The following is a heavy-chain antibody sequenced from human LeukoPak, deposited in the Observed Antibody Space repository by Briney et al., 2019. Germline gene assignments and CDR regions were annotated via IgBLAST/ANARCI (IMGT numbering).Heavy chain of an antibody. CDR3: ARREGITIFGVVTRIRGPRNWFDP. CDR2: INHSGST. V-gene: IGHV4-34*01. J-gene: IGHJ5*02. D-gene: IGHD3-3*01. CDR1: GGSFSGYY. Sequence: TSETLSLTCAVYGGSFSGYYWSWIRQPPGKGLEWIGEINHSGSTNYNPSLKSRVTISVDTSKNQFSLKLSSVTAADTAVYYCARREGITIFGVVTRIRGPRNWFDPWGQGTLVTVSS.